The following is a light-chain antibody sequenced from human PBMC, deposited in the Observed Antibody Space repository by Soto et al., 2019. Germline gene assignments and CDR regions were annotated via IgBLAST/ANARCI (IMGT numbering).Light chain of an antibody. Sequence: DIEMTQSPSTLSASVGDRVTITCRASQSILSWLAWYQQKPGKAPKLLIFRASSLEGGVPSRCSGSESGTEFTLTISSVQPDDFVSYYWQHYSGYPLTFGGGTKVDI. J-gene: IGKJ4*01. CDR3: QHYSGYPLT. CDR2: RAS. CDR1: QSILSW. V-gene: IGKV1-5*03.